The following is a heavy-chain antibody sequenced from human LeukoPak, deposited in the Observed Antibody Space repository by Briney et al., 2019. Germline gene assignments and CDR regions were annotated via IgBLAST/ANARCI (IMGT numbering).Heavy chain of an antibody. J-gene: IGHJ6*02. CDR3: AKASVRPYYAYYYGMDV. V-gene: IGHV3-23*01. D-gene: IGHD6-6*01. CDR1: GFTFSSYA. Sequence: GGSLRLSCAASGFTFSSYAMRWVRQAPGKGLEWVSAISGSGGSTYYADSVKGRFTISRDNSKNTLYLQMNSLRAEDTAVYYCAKASVRPYYAYYYGMDVWGQGTTVTVSS. CDR2: ISGSGGST.